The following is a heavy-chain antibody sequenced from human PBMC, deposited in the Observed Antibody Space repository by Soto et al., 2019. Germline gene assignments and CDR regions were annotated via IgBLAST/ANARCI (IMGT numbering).Heavy chain of an antibody. J-gene: IGHJ6*03. V-gene: IGHV3-13*01. CDR1: GFPFSSYY. Sequence: GGSLSLSCAASGFPFSSYYMHWVRQATGKGLEWVSTIGTTGDTYYPGSVKGRFTISRENAKNSLYLQMNSLRAGDTAVYFCARGAMASLYFMDVWGKGTTVTVSS. CDR2: IGTTGDT. CDR3: ARGAMASLYFMDV. D-gene: IGHD2-2*01.